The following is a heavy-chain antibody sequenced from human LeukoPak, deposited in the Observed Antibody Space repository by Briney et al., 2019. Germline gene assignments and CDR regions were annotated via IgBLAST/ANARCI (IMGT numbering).Heavy chain of an antibody. CDR2: ISYDGSNK. D-gene: IGHD1-26*01. CDR3: ARDQSGSFSPDY. Sequence: GGSLRPSCAASGFTFSSYAMHWVRQAPGKGLEWVAVISYDGSNKYYADSVKGRFTISRDNSKNTLYLQMNSLRAEDTAVYYCARDQSGSFSPDYWGQGTLVTVSS. CDR1: GFTFSSYA. V-gene: IGHV3-30-3*01. J-gene: IGHJ4*02.